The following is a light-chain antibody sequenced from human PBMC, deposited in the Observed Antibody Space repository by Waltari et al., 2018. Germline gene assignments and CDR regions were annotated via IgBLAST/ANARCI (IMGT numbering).Light chain of an antibody. Sequence: QSALTQPASVSGSPGQSITISCTGTSSDVGRYHYVSWYQQHPGKAPNRLIYDVSTVPYRVPRRFAGAKSGNTASLTISGLQDADEAHYYCNSYASNSNGLFGGGTKLTIL. CDR3: NSYASNSNGL. CDR1: SSDVGRYHY. V-gene: IGLV2-14*03. J-gene: IGLJ2*01. CDR2: DVS.